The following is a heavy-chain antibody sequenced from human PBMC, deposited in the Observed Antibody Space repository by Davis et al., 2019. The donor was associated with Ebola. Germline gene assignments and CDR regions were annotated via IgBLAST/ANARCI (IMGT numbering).Heavy chain of an antibody. D-gene: IGHD3-10*01. CDR1: GDVVSLNSAG. Sequence: HSQSPSLTRALSGDVVSLNSAGWTWIMQSPSRGLEWLGRTYFNSKYYSDYAVSVRGRITINADPSKNQFSLQLNSVTPEDTAVYYCARGWLRSYLDYWGQGTLVTVSS. J-gene: IGHJ4*02. CDR2: TYFNSKYYS. CDR3: ARGWLRSYLDY. V-gene: IGHV6-1*01.